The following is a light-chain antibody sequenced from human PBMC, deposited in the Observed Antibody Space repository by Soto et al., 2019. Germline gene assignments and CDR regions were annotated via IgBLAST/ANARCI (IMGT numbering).Light chain of an antibody. CDR1: SANIGGTNY. CDR3: ASWDDRLGAVI. Sequence: QSVLTQPPSLSGAPGQRITISCTGNSANIGGTNYAYWYQQLPGAAPKLLMHSNNLRPSGVPERISGSKFGTAASLAISGLRSEDEAVYYCASWDDRLGAVIFGGGTKVTVL. J-gene: IGLJ2*01. V-gene: IGLV1-47*02. CDR2: SNN.